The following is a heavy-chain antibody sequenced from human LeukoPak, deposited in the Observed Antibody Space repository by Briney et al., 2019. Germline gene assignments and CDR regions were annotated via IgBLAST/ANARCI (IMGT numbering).Heavy chain of an antibody. Sequence: GASVKVSCKASGGTFSSYAISWVRQAPGQGLESMGGIIPIFGTANYAQKFQGRVAITADESTSTAYMELSSLRSEDTAVYYCAAEGRYGDYNYYYYGMDVWGQGTTVTVSS. CDR3: AAEGRYGDYNYYYYGMDV. D-gene: IGHD4-17*01. CDR2: IIPIFGTA. V-gene: IGHV1-69*13. J-gene: IGHJ6*02. CDR1: GGTFSSYA.